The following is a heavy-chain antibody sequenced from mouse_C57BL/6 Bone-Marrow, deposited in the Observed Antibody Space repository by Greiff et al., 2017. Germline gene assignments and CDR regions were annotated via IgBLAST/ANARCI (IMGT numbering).Heavy chain of an antibody. CDR1: GFTFSDYY. J-gene: IGHJ2*01. CDR2: INSDGSST. Sequence: EVKVVESEGGLVQPGSSMQLSCTASGFTFSDYYMAWVRQVPEKGLEWVANINSDGSSTYYLDSLKSRFIISSVNAQNILYLHMISLKSEDSATYYCAIGIYYCGSSPFDYWGQGTTLTVSS. CDR3: AIGIYYCGSSPFDY. V-gene: IGHV5-16*01. D-gene: IGHD1-1*01.